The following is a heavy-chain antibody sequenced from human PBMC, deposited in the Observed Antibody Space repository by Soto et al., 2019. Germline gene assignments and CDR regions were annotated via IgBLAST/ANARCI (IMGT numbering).Heavy chain of an antibody. J-gene: IGHJ4*02. Sequence: SETLSLTCAVYGGSFSGYYWSWIRQPPGKGLEWIGEINHSGSTNYNPSLKSRVTMSVDTSKNQFSLNLSSVTAADTAVYYCVRRHGLTVDAYYWGQGTLVTVSS. CDR3: VRRHGLTVDAYY. V-gene: IGHV4-34*01. D-gene: IGHD2-21*02. CDR1: GGSFSGYY. CDR2: INHSGST.